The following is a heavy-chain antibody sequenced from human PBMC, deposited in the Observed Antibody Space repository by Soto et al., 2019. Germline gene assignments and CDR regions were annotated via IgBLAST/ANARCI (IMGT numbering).Heavy chain of an antibody. CDR3: ARSLGDHWDEDYCDH. CDR1: GFTFTGYS. D-gene: IGHD1-1*01. V-gene: IGHV3-23*01. J-gene: IGHJ4*02. CDR2: ISGTGYNT. Sequence: VQVLESGGDLVQPGGSLRLSCAASGFTFTGYSMSWVRQAPGKGLEWVSGISGTGYNTYYADTVQGRFTISRDNSKNTLYLQMDSLRAEDTALYYGARSLGDHWDEDYCDHWGEGTLVPVSS.